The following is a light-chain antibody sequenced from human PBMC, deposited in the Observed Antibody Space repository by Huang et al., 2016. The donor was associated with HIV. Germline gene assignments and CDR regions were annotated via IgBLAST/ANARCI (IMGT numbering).Light chain of an antibody. CDR2: DAA. CDR3: QQYDSLPRT. CDR1: RHIYSY. V-gene: IGKV1-33*01. J-gene: IGKJ3*01. Sequence: DIQMTQSPSSLSASIGDRVTITCRASRHIYSYVNWYQHRPGKAPKLLIYDAANWEVGCPSMFSGSGSGRNFTLIISSLQPEDFATYYCQQYDSLPRTFGPGTKV.